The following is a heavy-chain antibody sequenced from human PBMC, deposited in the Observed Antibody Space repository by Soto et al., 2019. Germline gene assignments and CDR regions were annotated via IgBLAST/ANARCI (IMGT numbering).Heavy chain of an antibody. CDR3: AKDPRIVGATMNY. J-gene: IGHJ4*02. Sequence: GGSLRLSCAASGFTSSSFAMSWVRQAPGKGRGWVAAISGSGGSTYHAASVKARYTTTRENSKNTLYLQMNSLRAEDTAVYYCAKDPRIVGATMNYWGQGTLVTVSS. V-gene: IGHV3-23*01. D-gene: IGHD1-26*01. CDR1: GFTSSSFA. CDR2: ISGSGGST.